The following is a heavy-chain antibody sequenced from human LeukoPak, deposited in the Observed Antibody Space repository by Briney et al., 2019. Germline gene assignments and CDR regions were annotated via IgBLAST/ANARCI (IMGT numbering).Heavy chain of an antibody. Sequence: RASVKVSCKASGYTFTSYGISWVRQAPGQGLEWMGWMNPNSGYTAYAQKFQGRVTMTRDTSISTAFMELNSLRSEDTAVYYCARGGFSTTTCYDYWGQGTLVTVSS. D-gene: IGHD2-2*01. J-gene: IGHJ4*02. CDR2: MNPNSGYT. CDR3: ARGGFSTTTCYDY. CDR1: GYTFTSYG. V-gene: IGHV1-8*02.